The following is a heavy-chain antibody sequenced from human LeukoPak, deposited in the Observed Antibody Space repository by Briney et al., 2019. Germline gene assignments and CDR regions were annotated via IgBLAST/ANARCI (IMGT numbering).Heavy chain of an antibody. CDR1: GFTFSSYW. Sequence: GGSLRLSCAASGFTFSSYWMSWVRQAPGKGLEWVANIKQDGSEKNYVDSVKGRFTISIDNAKNSLYLQMNSLRVEDTAVYWCARELSWSGRDYWGQGTLVTVSS. D-gene: IGHD3-3*01. J-gene: IGHJ4*02. CDR3: ARELSWSGRDY. CDR2: IKQDGSEK. V-gene: IGHV3-7*01.